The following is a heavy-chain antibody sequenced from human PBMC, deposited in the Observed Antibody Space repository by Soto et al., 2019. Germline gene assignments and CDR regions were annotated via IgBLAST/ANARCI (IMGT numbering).Heavy chain of an antibody. CDR1: GFTFSGYP. Sequence: EVQLLESGGGLVQPGGSLRLSCAASGFTFSGYPMSWVPQPPGRGLGWVSAISGSGGSTYYADSVKGRFTISRDKSKNTLYLQMNSLRAEDTAVYYCAKDLGRHTAEYYQHWGQGTLVTVSS. CDR2: ISGSGGST. CDR3: AKDLGRHTAEYYQH. J-gene: IGHJ1*01. D-gene: IGHD1-26*01. V-gene: IGHV3-23*01.